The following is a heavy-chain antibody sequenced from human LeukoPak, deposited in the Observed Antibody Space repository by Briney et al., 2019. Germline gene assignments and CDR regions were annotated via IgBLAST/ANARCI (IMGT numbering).Heavy chain of an antibody. CDR2: IYHSGST. J-gene: IGHJ4*02. V-gene: IGHV4-30-2*01. CDR3: ARVRGWYYFDY. Sequence: SQSMSLNGAGTGGSISSGGYSWSWIRQPPGKGLEWIGYIYHSGSTYYNPSLKSRVTISVDRSKNQFSLKLSSVTAADTAVYYCARVRGWYYFDYWGQGTLVTVSS. D-gene: IGHD6-19*01. CDR1: GGSISSGGYS.